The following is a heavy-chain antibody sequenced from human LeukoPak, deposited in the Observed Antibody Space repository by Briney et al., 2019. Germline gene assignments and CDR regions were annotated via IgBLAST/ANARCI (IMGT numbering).Heavy chain of an antibody. V-gene: IGHV4-38-2*02. J-gene: IGHJ4*02. CDR3: ARALRYGYVPEGFDY. D-gene: IGHD5-18*01. Sequence: SETLSLTCTVSGYSISSGYYWGWIRQPPGKGLEWIGSIYHSGSTYYNPSLKSRVTISVDTSKNQFSLKLSSVTAADTAVYYCARALRYGYVPEGFDYWGQGTLVTVSS. CDR1: GYSISSGYY. CDR2: IYHSGST.